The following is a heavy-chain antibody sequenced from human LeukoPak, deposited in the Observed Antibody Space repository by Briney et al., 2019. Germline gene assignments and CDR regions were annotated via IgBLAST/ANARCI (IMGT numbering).Heavy chain of an antibody. CDR1: GGSFSGYY. Sequence: SETLSLTCAVYGGSFSGYYWSWIRQPPGKGLEWIGEINHSGSTNYNPSLKSRVTISVDTSKNQFSLKLSSVTAADTAVYYCASALASYGSGSYSYYFDYWGQGTLVTVYS. V-gene: IGHV4-34*01. CDR3: ASALASYGSGSYSYYFDY. J-gene: IGHJ4*02. D-gene: IGHD3-10*01. CDR2: INHSGST.